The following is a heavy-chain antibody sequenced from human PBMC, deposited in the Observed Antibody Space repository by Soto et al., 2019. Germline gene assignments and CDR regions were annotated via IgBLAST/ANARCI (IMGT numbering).Heavy chain of an antibody. V-gene: IGHV4-39*01. CDR1: SDSISISSYY. CDR2: MYYSGNT. D-gene: IGHD3-3*01. CDR3: ATQRFLEWLFSSDF. Sequence: PSETLSLTCTVSSDSISISSYYWGWVRQPPGKGLEWIGSMYYSGNTYYNPSLKSRVTMSVDTSKNQFSLKLTSVTAADTAVYYCATQRFLEWLFSSDFWGPGTLVTVS. J-gene: IGHJ4*02.